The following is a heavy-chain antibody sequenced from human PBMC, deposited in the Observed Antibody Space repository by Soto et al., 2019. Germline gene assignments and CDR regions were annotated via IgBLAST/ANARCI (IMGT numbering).Heavy chain of an antibody. D-gene: IGHD1-26*01. CDR1: GGTFSSYA. Sequence: QVQLVQSGAAVKRPGSSVKVSCKASGGTFSSYAISWVRQAPGQGLDWMGAIIPMFGTANYAQKFQGRVTITADESTSTAYMELTSLRSEDTAVYYCASARDVLGLDYWGQGTLVTVSS. CDR2: IIPMFGTA. V-gene: IGHV1-69*12. CDR3: ASARDVLGLDY. J-gene: IGHJ4*02.